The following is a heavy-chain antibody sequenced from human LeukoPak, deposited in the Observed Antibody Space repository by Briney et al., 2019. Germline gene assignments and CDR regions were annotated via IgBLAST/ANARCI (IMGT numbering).Heavy chain of an antibody. V-gene: IGHV3-48*01. CDR2: ISSSSTTI. CDR3: ARRRSSYDYYYYMDV. J-gene: IGHJ6*03. Sequence: GGSLRLSCAASGFIFSSYSMNWVRQAPGKVLEWVSYISSSSTTIYYADSVKGRFTISRDNAKNSLYLQMNSLRAEDTAVYYCARRRSSYDYYYYMDVWGKGTTVTASS. D-gene: IGHD3-16*01. CDR1: GFIFSSYS.